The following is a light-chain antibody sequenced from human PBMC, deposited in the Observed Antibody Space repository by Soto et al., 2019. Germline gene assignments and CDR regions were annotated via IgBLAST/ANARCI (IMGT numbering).Light chain of an antibody. CDR3: QQRSNLPPST. V-gene: IGKV3-11*01. CDR2: DAS. J-gene: IGKJ1*01. Sequence: IVLTQTPATLSLSAGERATLSCRSSQSVGFSLAWYQQKPGQAPRLLIHDASNRATGIPARFSGSGSETDFTLTISSLEPEDFAVYYCQQRSNLPPSTFGQGGKVDIK. CDR1: QSVGFS.